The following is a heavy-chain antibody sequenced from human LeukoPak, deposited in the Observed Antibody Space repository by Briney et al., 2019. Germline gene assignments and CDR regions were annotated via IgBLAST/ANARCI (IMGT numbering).Heavy chain of an antibody. J-gene: IGHJ3*02. D-gene: IGHD3-22*01. Sequence: ASVKVSFKASGYTFTSYGISWVRQAPGQGLEWMGWISAYNGNTYYTQKLQGRVTMTTDTSTSTAYMELRSLRSDDTAVYYCARDWFYYDSSAYGHDAFDIWGQGTMVTVSS. V-gene: IGHV1-18*01. CDR2: ISAYNGNT. CDR3: ARDWFYYDSSAYGHDAFDI. CDR1: GYTFTSYG.